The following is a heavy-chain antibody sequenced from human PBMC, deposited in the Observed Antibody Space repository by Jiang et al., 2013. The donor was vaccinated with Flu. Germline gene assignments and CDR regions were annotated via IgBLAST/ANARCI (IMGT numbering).Heavy chain of an antibody. CDR3: ARESGSGSYPTPFNYFDY. CDR1: GYTFTGYY. J-gene: IGHJ4*02. Sequence: GAEVKKPGASVKVSCKASGYTFTGYYMHWVRQAPGQGLEWMGWINPNSGGTNYAQKFQGWVTMTRDTSISTAYMELSRLRSDDTAVYYCARESGSGSYPTPFNYFDYWGQGTLVTVSS. D-gene: IGHD3-10*01. V-gene: IGHV1-2*04. CDR2: INPNSGGT.